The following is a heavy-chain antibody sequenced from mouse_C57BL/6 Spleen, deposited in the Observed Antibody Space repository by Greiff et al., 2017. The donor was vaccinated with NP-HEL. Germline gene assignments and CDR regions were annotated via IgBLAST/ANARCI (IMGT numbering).Heavy chain of an antibody. Sequence: QVQLQQPGAELVMPGASVKLSCKASGYTFTSYWMHWVKQRPGQGLEWIGEIDPSDSYTNYNQKFKGKSTLTVDKSSSTAYMQLSSLTSEDSAVYYWARGGGSREAYYAMDYWGQGTSVTVSS. CDR3: ARGGGSREAYYAMDY. J-gene: IGHJ4*01. CDR2: IDPSDSYT. CDR1: GYTFTSYW. D-gene: IGHD1-1*01. V-gene: IGHV1-69*01.